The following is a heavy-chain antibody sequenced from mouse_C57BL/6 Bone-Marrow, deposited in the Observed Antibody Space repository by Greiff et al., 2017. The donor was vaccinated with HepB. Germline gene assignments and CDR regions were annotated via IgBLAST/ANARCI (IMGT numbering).Heavy chain of an antibody. Sequence: QVQLQQSGAELVRPGTSVKVSCKASGYAFTNYLLEWVKQRPGQGLEWIGVINPGSGGTNYNEKFKGKATLTADKSSSTAYMQLSSLTSEDSAVYFCARNGNYCWYFDVWGTGTTVTVSS. J-gene: IGHJ1*03. D-gene: IGHD2-1*01. CDR2: INPGSGGT. CDR3: ARNGNYCWYFDV. CDR1: GYAFTNYL. V-gene: IGHV1-54*01.